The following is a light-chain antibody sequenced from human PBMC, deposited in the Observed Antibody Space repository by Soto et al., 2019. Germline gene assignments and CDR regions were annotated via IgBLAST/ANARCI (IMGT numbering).Light chain of an antibody. J-gene: IGKJ2*01. Sequence: DIQMTQSPSSLSASVGDRVTITCQASQDLSNYLNWYQQKPGKAPKLLIYDASNLETGVPSSFSVSGCGTDFTFTISSLQPEDIATYYCQQYANLPPYTFGQGTKLEIK. CDR1: QDLSNY. V-gene: IGKV1-33*01. CDR2: DAS. CDR3: QQYANLPPYT.